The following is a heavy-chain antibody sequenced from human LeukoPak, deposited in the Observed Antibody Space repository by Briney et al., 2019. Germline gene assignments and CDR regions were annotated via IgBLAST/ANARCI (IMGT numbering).Heavy chain of an antibody. CDR3: ATLAYCGGDCYHFDY. D-gene: IGHD2-21*02. CDR2: IYPGDSDT. Sequence: GESLKISCKGSGYSFTSYWIGWVRQMPGKGLEWMGIIYPGDSDTRYSPSFQGQVTISADKSISTAYLQRSSLKASDTAMYYCATLAYCGGDCYHFDYWGQGTLVTVSS. CDR1: GYSFTSYW. J-gene: IGHJ4*02. V-gene: IGHV5-51*01.